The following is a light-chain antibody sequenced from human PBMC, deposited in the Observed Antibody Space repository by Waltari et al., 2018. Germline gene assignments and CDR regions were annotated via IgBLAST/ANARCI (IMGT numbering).Light chain of an antibody. J-gene: IGKJ2*01. Sequence: ILLTQSPGTLSLSPGERATLSCRASQSVSSNCLAWYQQSPGQAPRLLNHVSSSRATGIPDRLRGSGYGRDFTLTISRLGAEDFAVYYCQQYGRSWNTFGQGTKLEIK. V-gene: IGKV3-20*01. CDR1: QSVSSNC. CDR2: VSS. CDR3: QQYGRSWNT.